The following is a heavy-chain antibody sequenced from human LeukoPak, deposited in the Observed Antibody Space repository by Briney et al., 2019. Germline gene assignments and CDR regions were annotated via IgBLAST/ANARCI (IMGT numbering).Heavy chain of an antibody. Sequence: SETLSLTCTVSGGSISSSSYYWGWIRQPPGKGLEWIGSIYYSGSTYYNPSPKSRVTISVDTSKNQFSLKLSSVTAADTAVYYCASELGSSRAYYFDYWGQGTLVTVSS. D-gene: IGHD7-27*01. CDR2: IYYSGST. CDR1: GGSISSSSYY. V-gene: IGHV4-39*01. CDR3: ASELGSSRAYYFDY. J-gene: IGHJ4*02.